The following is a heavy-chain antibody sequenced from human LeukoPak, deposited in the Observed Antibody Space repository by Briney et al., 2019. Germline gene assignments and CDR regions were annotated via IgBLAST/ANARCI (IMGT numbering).Heavy chain of an antibody. Sequence: HTGGSLRLSCAASGFTFSSYAMSWVRQAPGKGLEWVSAISGSGGSTYYADSVKGRFTISRDSSKNTLYLQMNSLRAEDTAVYYCAKSRGESRGASNYWGQGTLVTVSS. V-gene: IGHV3-23*01. J-gene: IGHJ4*02. CDR1: GFTFSSYA. CDR3: AKSRGESRGASNY. D-gene: IGHD1-26*01. CDR2: ISGSGGST.